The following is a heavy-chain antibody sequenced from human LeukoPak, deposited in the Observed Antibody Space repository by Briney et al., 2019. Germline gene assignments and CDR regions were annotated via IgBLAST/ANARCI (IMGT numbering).Heavy chain of an antibody. Sequence: ASVKVSCKAFGYTFTYYAIHWVRQAPGQRLEWMGWINAGNGNTKYSQNFQGRVTITRDTSASTAYMELSSLTSEDTAVYYCARVNPYSTGWLNWFDPWGQGTRVTVSS. CDR3: ARVNPYSTGWLNWFDP. CDR2: INAGNGNT. D-gene: IGHD6-19*01. V-gene: IGHV1-3*01. J-gene: IGHJ5*02. CDR1: GYTFTYYA.